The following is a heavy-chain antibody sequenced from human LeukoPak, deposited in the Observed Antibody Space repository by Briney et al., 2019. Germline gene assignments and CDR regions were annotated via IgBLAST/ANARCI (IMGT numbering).Heavy chain of an antibody. V-gene: IGHV3-21*01. CDR2: ISSSSSYI. D-gene: IGHD6-6*01. CDR3: AKGLHSSSLDY. Sequence: PGGSLRLSCAASGFTFSSYSMNWVRQAPGKGLEWVSSISSSSSYIYYADSMKGRFTISRDNAKNSLYLQMNSLRAEDTAVYYCAKGLHSSSLDYWGQGTLVTVSS. J-gene: IGHJ4*02. CDR1: GFTFSSYS.